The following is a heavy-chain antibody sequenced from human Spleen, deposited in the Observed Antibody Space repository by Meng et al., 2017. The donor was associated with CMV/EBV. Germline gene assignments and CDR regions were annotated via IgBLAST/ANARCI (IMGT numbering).Heavy chain of an antibody. CDR1: GFIFDDCA. V-gene: IGHV3-48*03. J-gene: IGHJ4*02. Sequence: GESLKISCAASGFIFDDCAMHWVRQAPGKGLEWVSYISSSGSTIYYADSVKGRFTISRDNANNLLYLQMNSLRAEDTAVYYCARDPPPRYCTSTSCYFDYWGRGTLVTVSS. CDR2: ISSSGSTI. D-gene: IGHD2-2*01. CDR3: ARDPPPRYCTSTSCYFDY.